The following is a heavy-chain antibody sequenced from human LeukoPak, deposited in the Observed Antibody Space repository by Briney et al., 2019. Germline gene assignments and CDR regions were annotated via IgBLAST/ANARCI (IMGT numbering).Heavy chain of an antibody. J-gene: IGHJ4*02. CDR2: IRYDGSNK. D-gene: IGHD3-10*01. Sequence: HPGGSLRLSCAASGFTFSSYGMHWVRQAPGKGLEWVAFIRYDGSNKYYADSVKGRFTISRDNSKNTLYLQMNSLRAEDTAVYYCAKDKGFYGSGSYGFDYWGQGTLVTVSS. V-gene: IGHV3-30*02. CDR3: AKDKGFYGSGSYGFDY. CDR1: GFTFSSYG.